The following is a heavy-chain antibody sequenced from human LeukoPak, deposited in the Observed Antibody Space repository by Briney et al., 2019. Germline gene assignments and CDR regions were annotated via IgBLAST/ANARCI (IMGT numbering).Heavy chain of an antibody. CDR2: ISSSGSTI. CDR3: ASYGSGSYYRKHNWLDP. CDR1: GFTFSSDE. J-gene: IGHJ5*02. Sequence: GGSLRLSCAASGFTFSSDEMNWVRQAPGKGLEWVSYISSSGSTIYYADSVKGRFTISRDNAKNSLYLQMNSLRAEDTAVYYCASYGSGSYYRKHNWLDPWGQGTLVTVSS. V-gene: IGHV3-48*03. D-gene: IGHD3-10*01.